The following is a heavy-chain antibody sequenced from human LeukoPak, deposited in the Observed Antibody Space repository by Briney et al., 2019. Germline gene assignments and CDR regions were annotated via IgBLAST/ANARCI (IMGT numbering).Heavy chain of an antibody. Sequence: SGTLSLTCAVSGGSISSSNWWSWVRQPPGKRLEWIGEIHHSGTTNYNPSLKSRVSISVDESKKQFSLKVSSVTAADTAVYYCARGHSPVTTKVSYFQHWGQGTLVTVSS. J-gene: IGHJ1*01. CDR3: ARGHSPVTTKVSYFQH. CDR2: IHHSGTT. CDR1: GGSISSSNW. D-gene: IGHD4-17*01. V-gene: IGHV4-4*02.